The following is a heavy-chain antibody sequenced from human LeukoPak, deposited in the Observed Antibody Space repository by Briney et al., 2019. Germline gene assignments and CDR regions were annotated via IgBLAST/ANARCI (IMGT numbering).Heavy chain of an antibody. Sequence: PSETLSLTCTVSGGSISSYYWSWIRQPPGKGLEWIGEINHSGSTNYNPSLESRVTISVDTSKNQFSLKLSSVTAADTAVYYCARPTTHDYGDYKHAFDIWAKGQWSPSL. CDR2: INHSGST. J-gene: IGHJ3*02. CDR1: GGSISSYY. V-gene: IGHV4-34*01. CDR3: ARPTTHDYGDYKHAFDI. D-gene: IGHD4-17*01.